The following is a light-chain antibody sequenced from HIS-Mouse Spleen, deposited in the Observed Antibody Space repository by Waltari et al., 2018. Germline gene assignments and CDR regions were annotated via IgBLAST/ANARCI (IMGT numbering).Light chain of an antibody. Sequence: QSALTQPASVSGSPGQSIPLSCTGTSSPAGSDNFVSWYQQHPGKAPKLMIYEGSKRPSGVSNRFSGSKSGNTASLTISGLQAEDEADYYCCSYAGSSTYVFGTGTKVTVL. CDR2: EGS. CDR1: SSPAGSDNF. J-gene: IGLJ1*01. CDR3: CSYAGSSTYV. V-gene: IGLV2-23*01.